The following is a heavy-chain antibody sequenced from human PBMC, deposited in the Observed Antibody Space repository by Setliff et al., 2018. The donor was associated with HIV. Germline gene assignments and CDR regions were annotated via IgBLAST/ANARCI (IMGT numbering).Heavy chain of an antibody. CDR1: GYTFNNYW. CDR3: VRHRSAVAGTRIGYCYYMDV. CDR2: IYPGDSDI. Sequence: PGESLKISCEASGYTFNNYWIGWVRQMPGKGLEWMGIIYPGDSDIIYSPSFQGQVTISADKSITTAYLQWSSLKASDTAIYYCVRHRSAVAGTRIGYCYYMDVWGKGTTVTVSS. D-gene: IGHD6-19*01. J-gene: IGHJ6*03. V-gene: IGHV5-51*01.